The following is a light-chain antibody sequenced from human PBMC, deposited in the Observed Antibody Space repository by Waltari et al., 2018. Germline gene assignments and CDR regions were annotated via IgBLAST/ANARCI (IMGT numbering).Light chain of an antibody. CDR2: DAS. CDR3: QQYDDPLT. V-gene: IGKV1-33*01. J-gene: IGKJ4*01. CDR1: QDINKF. Sequence: DIQMTQSPSSLSASVGDRVTITCQASQDINKFLHWYQQKPGKAPKLLISDASKLETGVPSRFTGSGSGTHFTFTISSLHPEDVATYYCQQYDDPLTFGGGTKVEIK.